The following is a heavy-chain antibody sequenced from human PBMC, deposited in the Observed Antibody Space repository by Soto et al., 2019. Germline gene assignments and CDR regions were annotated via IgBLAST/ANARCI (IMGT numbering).Heavy chain of an antibody. J-gene: IGHJ4*02. CDR2: IYYSGST. D-gene: IGHD3-3*01. CDR3: ARAGDYDFWSGYSFDY. Sequence: SETLSLTCTVSGGSISSYYWSWIRQPPGKGLEWIGYIYYSGSTNYNPSLKSRVTISVDTSKNQFSLKLSSVTAADTAVYYCARAGDYDFWSGYSFDYWGQGTLVTVSS. CDR1: GGSISSYY. V-gene: IGHV4-59*01.